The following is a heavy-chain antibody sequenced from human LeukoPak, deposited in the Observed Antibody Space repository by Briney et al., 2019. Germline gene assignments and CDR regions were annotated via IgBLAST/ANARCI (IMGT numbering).Heavy chain of an antibody. Sequence: GGSLRLSCAASGIIFSDFGMHWVRQAPGKGLEWMAIIWYDGSNKYYADSVKGRFTISRDNSQNAMYLQMNSLRAEDSAVYYCAKATCSGANCFSNSRDAFDVWGQGTMVIVSS. CDR3: AKATCSGANCFSNSRDAFDV. J-gene: IGHJ3*01. D-gene: IGHD2-15*01. CDR1: GIIFSDFG. V-gene: IGHV3-33*06. CDR2: IWYDGSNK.